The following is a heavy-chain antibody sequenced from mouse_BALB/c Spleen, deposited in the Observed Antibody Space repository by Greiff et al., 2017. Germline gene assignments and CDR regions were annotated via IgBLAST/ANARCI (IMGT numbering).Heavy chain of an antibody. CDR3: APRWLLGY. CDR2: IDPANGNT. J-gene: IGHJ2*01. CDR1: GFNIKDTY. Sequence: VHVKQSGAELVKPGASVKLSCTASGFNIKDTYMHWVKQRPEQGLEWIGRIDPANGNTKYDPKFQGKATITADTSSNTAYLQLSSLTSEDTAVYYCAPRWLLGYWGQGTTLTVSS. D-gene: IGHD2-3*01. V-gene: IGHV14-3*02.